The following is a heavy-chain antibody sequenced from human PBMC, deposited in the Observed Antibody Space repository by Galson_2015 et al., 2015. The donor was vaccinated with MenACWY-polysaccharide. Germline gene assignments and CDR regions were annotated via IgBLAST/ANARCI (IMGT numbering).Heavy chain of an antibody. J-gene: IGHJ4*02. D-gene: IGHD3-16*01. Sequence: SETLSLTCSVSGGSLTAYYWAWIRQHPGEGLEWIGCIFYSGSTQYSPSLNSRVTISVDTSHNQFSLKLRSVAAADTAVYYCARSPCGFISWGQIVSWVQGSLVPVSS. CDR3: ARSPCGFISWGQIVS. CDR1: GGSLTAYY. V-gene: IGHV4-59*01. CDR2: IFYSGST.